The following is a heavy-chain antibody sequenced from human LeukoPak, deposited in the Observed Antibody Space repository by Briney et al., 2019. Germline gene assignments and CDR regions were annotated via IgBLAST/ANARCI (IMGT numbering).Heavy chain of an antibody. CDR1: GGSISNYY. D-gene: IGHD6-6*01. CDR2: IYYTGST. J-gene: IGHJ4*02. CDR3: ARWGSIAVARFGY. Sequence: SETLSLTCTVSGGSISNYYWSWIRQPPGKGLEWIGYIYYTGSTNYNPSLTSRVNISVDTSKNQFSLNLTSVTAADTAVYYCARWGSIAVARFGYWGQGTLVTVSS. V-gene: IGHV4-59*01.